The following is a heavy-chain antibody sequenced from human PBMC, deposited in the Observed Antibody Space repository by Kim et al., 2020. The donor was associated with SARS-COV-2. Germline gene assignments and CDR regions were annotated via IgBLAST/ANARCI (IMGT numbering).Heavy chain of an antibody. V-gene: IGHV1-18*04. CDR1: GYTFTSYG. Sequence: ASVKVSCKASGYTFTSYGISWVRQAPGQGLEWMGWISAYNGNTNYAQKLQGRVTMTTDTSTSTAYMELRSLRSDDTAVYYCARDHNYDSSGYYYGRYFDYWGQGTLVTVSS. J-gene: IGHJ4*02. D-gene: IGHD3-22*01. CDR2: ISAYNGNT. CDR3: ARDHNYDSSGYYYGRYFDY.